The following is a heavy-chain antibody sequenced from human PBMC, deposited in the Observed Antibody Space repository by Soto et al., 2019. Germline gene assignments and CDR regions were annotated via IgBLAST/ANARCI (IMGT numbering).Heavy chain of an antibody. Sequence: QVHLVQSGAELKKPGASVRVSCKASGYSFTRNGISWVRQAPGQGLEWMGWISAKNGDTNYAQKFQGRVIMTTDTSTSTAYMELRSLRSDDTAVYYCVRDRDSDTWPSRDVWGQGPRSPSP. V-gene: IGHV1-18*01. CDR3: VRDRDSDTWPSRDV. CDR1: GYSFTRNG. J-gene: IGHJ6*02. CDR2: ISAKNGDT. D-gene: IGHD1-26*01.